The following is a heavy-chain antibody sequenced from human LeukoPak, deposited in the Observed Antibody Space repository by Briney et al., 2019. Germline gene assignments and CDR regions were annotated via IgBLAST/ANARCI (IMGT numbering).Heavy chain of an antibody. D-gene: IGHD6-6*01. CDR1: GFTVSSNY. Sequence: PGGSLRLSCAASGFTVSSNYMSWVRQAPGKGLEWVSVIYSGGSTYYADSVKGRFTISRDNSKNTLYLQMNSLRAEDTAVYCCARPLIAARPSGDYWGQGTLVTVSS. CDR2: IYSGGST. V-gene: IGHV3-53*01. CDR3: ARPLIAARPSGDY. J-gene: IGHJ4*02.